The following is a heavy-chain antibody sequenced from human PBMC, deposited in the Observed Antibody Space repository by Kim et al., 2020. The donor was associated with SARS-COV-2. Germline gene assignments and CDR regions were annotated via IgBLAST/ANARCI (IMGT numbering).Heavy chain of an antibody. D-gene: IGHD3-16*01. CDR3: ARRGIGLYYYGMDV. Sequence: YRPSFQGKVTISADKSIITAYLQWSSLKASDTAMYYCARRGIGLYYYGMDVWGQGTTVTVSS. J-gene: IGHJ6*02. V-gene: IGHV5-51*01.